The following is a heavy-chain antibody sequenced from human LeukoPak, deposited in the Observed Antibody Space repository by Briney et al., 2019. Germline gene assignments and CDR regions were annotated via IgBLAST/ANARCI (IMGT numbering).Heavy chain of an antibody. J-gene: IGHJ4*02. CDR2: ISGSGDTT. D-gene: IGHD3-10*01. V-gene: IGHV3-23*01. Sequence: PGGSLRLSCAASGFTFSSYAMSWVRQAPGKGLERVSHISGSGDTTYYADSVKGRFTISRDNSKNTLYLQMNSLRADDTAVYYCAKDMEGSVADYFGYWGQGTLVTVSS. CDR3: AKDMEGSVADYFGY. CDR1: GFTFSSYA.